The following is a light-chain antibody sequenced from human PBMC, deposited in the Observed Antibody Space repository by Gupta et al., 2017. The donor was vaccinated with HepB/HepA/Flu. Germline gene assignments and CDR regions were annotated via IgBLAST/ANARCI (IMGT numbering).Light chain of an antibody. CDR2: WAA. Sequence: DIVATPSPDSLPVSLGERATISCKSSQSVLYSSHNKNYLAWYQQKAGQPPKLLIHWAATRESGVPDRFSGSGSGTDVTLTISSLQAEDVAVDYCQQYYITPFTFGPGTKVAIK. CDR3: QQYYITPFT. V-gene: IGKV4-1*01. J-gene: IGKJ3*01. CDR1: QSVLYSSHNKNY.